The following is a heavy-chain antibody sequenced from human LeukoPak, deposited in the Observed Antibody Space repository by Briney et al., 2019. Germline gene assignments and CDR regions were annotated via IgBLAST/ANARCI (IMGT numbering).Heavy chain of an antibody. Sequence: PGGSLRLSCAASGFTFSSYAMSWVRQAPGKGLEWVSAISGSGGSTYYADSVKGRFTISRDNSKNTLYLQMNSLRAEDTAVYYCAKGKPPLGGMAARPDYYMDVWGKGTTVTVSS. CDR1: GFTFSSYA. D-gene: IGHD6-6*01. V-gene: IGHV3-23*01. CDR3: AKGKPPLGGMAARPDYYMDV. CDR2: ISGSGGST. J-gene: IGHJ6*03.